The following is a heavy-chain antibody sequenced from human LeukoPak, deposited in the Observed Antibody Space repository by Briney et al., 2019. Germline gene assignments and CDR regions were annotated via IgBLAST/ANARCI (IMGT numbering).Heavy chain of an antibody. CDR3: ARGRGNNWNDGSLYYFDY. CDR1: GFTLDDYG. V-gene: IGHV3-20*01. Sequence: GGSLRLSCAASGFTLDDYGMSWVRQAPGKGLEWVSGINWNGGSTGYADSVKGRFTISRDNAKNSLYLQMNSLRAEDTALYHCARGRGNNWNDGSLYYFDYWGQGTLVTVSS. CDR2: INWNGGST. D-gene: IGHD1-20*01. J-gene: IGHJ4*02.